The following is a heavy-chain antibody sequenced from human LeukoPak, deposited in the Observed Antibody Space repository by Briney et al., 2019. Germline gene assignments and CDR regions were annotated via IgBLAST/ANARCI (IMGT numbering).Heavy chain of an antibody. CDR3: ASYGSGIPGAFDI. Sequence: GGSLRLSCAASGFTFSSYWMSWVRQAPGKGLEWVANIKQDGSEKYYVDSVKGRFTISRDNAKNSLYLQMNSLRAEDTAVYYCASYGSGIPGAFDIWGQGTMVTVSS. J-gene: IGHJ3*02. CDR1: GFTFSSYW. V-gene: IGHV3-7*01. CDR2: IKQDGSEK. D-gene: IGHD3-10*01.